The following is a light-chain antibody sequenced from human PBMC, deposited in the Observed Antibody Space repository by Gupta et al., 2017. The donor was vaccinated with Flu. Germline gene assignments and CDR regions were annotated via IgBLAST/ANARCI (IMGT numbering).Light chain of an antibody. V-gene: IGKV3-20*01. CDR1: QIISTTY. J-gene: IGKJ4*02. CDR2: DTS. CDR3: HHLGDRT. Sequence: IVLTQSPGTLSLSPGERATLSCRASQIISTTYFAWYQQKPGQAPRLLMYDTSIRATGSPDRFSGGGAGTDFTLTMRSRENEDFAGYECHHLGDRTFGEGTKVEIK.